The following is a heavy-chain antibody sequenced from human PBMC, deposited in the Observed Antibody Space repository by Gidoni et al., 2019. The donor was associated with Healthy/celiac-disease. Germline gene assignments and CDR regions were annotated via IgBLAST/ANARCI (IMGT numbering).Heavy chain of an antibody. CDR3: ARRSQQRQNYYYYYGMDV. V-gene: IGHV5-51*01. D-gene: IGHD6-13*01. CDR1: GYSFTSYW. CDR2: IYPGDSDT. Sequence: EVQLVQSGAEVKKPGESLKISCKGSGYSFTSYWIGWVRQMPGKGLEWMGIIYPGDSDTRYSPSFQGQVTISADKSISTAYLQWSSLKASDTAMYYCARRSQQRQNYYYYYGMDVWGQGTTVTVSS. J-gene: IGHJ6*02.